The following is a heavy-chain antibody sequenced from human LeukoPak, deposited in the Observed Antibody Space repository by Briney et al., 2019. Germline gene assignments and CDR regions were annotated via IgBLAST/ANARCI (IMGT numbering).Heavy chain of an antibody. Sequence: GGSLRLSCAASGFTFSSYAMSWVRQAPGKGLEWVSAISGSGGSTYYADSVKGRFTISRDNSKNTLCLQMNSLGAEDTAVYYCAKRDYSNYDLDYWGQGTLVTVSS. CDR2: ISGSGGST. CDR1: GFTFSSYA. D-gene: IGHD4-11*01. CDR3: AKRDYSNYDLDY. J-gene: IGHJ4*02. V-gene: IGHV3-23*01.